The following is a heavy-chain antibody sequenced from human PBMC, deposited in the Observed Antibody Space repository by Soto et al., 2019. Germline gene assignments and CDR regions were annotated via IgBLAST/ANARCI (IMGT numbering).Heavy chain of an antibody. J-gene: IGHJ4*02. D-gene: IGHD2-15*01. V-gene: IGHV1-18*04. CDR2: ISAYNGNT. CDR3: ARDEGANIVVVVADTRFDY. CDR1: GYTFTSYG. Sequence: ASVRVSCKASGYTFTSYGISWVRQAPGQGLEWMGWISAYNGNTNYAQKLQGRVTMTTDTSTSTAYMELRSLRSDDTAVYYCARDEGANIVVVVADTRFDYWGQGTLVTVSS.